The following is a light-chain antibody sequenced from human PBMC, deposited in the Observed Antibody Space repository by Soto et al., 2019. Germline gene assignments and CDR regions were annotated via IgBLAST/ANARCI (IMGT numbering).Light chain of an antibody. CDR1: QGISSY. Sequence: AIRMTKSPSSFSASTGDRVTIPCRASQGISSYLAWYQQKPGKATKLLIYAAATLQRGAPSRFSASGSGTDFTLTISRLQSEDFATYYCQQYLSYPYTCGQGTKLEI. V-gene: IGKV1-8*01. CDR2: AAA. CDR3: QQYLSYPYT. J-gene: IGKJ2*01.